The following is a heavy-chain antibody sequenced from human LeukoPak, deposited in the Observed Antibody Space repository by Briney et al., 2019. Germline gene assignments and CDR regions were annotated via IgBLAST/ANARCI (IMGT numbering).Heavy chain of an antibody. CDR1: GFTFSSYA. CDR3: AKCVVVPAAAYYYYYYGMDV. Sequence: GGSLRLSCAASGFTFSSYAMSWVRQAPGKGLEWASAISGSGGSTYYADSVKGRFTISRDNSKNTLYLQMNSLRAEDTAVYYCAKCVVVPAAAYYYYYYGMDVWGQGTTVTVSS. J-gene: IGHJ6*02. CDR2: ISGSGGST. D-gene: IGHD2-2*01. V-gene: IGHV3-23*01.